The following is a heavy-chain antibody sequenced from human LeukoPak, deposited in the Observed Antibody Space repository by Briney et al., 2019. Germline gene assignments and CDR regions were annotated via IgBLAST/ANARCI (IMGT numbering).Heavy chain of an antibody. D-gene: IGHD3-9*01. V-gene: IGHV3-33*01. J-gene: IGHJ3*02. Sequence: PGGSLRLSCAASGFTFSSYVMHWVRQAPGKGLEWVAVIWYDGSNKYYADSVKGRFTISRDNSKNTLYLQMNSLRAEDTAVYYCARDPTYYDILTGYSMGAFDIWGQGTMVTVSS. CDR3: ARDPTYYDILTGYSMGAFDI. CDR2: IWYDGSNK. CDR1: GFTFSSYV.